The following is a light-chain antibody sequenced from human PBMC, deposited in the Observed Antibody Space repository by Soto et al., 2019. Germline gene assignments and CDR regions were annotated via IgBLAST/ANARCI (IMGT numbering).Light chain of an antibody. CDR3: SSYAGSNNLGV. J-gene: IGLJ1*01. V-gene: IGLV2-8*01. CDR1: SSDVGGYNY. Sequence: QSVLTQPPSASGSPGQSVTISCTGTSSDVGGYNYVSWYRQHPGKAPKLMIYEVSKRPSGVPDRFSGSKSGNTASLTVSGLQAEDEADYYCSSYAGSNNLGVFGTGTKATV. CDR2: EVS.